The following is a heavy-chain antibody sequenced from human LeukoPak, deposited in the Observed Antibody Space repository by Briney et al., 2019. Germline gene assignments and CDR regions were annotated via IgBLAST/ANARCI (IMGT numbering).Heavy chain of an antibody. CDR3: TRAYDSGTYSTFDY. J-gene: IGHJ4*02. Sequence: GGSLRLSCAASGFMFSSYWMHWVRLSPGKGLVWVSCINPDGSETTYADSVKGRLTTSRDNAKNTVFLQMNSLRAEDTAVYYCTRAYDSGTYSTFDYWGQGALVTVTS. CDR1: GFMFSSYW. D-gene: IGHD3-10*01. CDR2: INPDGSET. V-gene: IGHV3-74*01.